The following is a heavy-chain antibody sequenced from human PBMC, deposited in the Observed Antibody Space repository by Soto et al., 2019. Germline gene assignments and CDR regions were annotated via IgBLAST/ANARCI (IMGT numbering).Heavy chain of an antibody. CDR1: GYTLSSNG. D-gene: IGHD3-10*01. CDR2: ISTNKGNT. CDR3: VRDDGGLVRYYYHGWDV. Sequence: QVQLVQSGAEVKKPGASVRVSCKASGYTLSSNGISWVRQAPGQRFEWMGGISTNKGNTNYAQQLQGRITLTTDTSTKTIYMELTNLRSDDTAVYYCVRDDGGLVRYYYHGWDVWGQGTTVTVTS. J-gene: IGHJ6*02. V-gene: IGHV1-18*04.